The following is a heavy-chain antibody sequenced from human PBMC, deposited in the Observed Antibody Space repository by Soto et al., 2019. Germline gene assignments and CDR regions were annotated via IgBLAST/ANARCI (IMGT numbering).Heavy chain of an antibody. CDR2: ISGSGGST. CDR1: GFTFSSYA. V-gene: IGHV3-23*01. CDR3: AKVGDSSGYYPSPFDY. J-gene: IGHJ4*02. D-gene: IGHD3-22*01. Sequence: GGSLRLSCAASGFTFSSYAMSWVRQAPGKGLEWVSAISGSGGSTYYADSVKGRFTISRDNSKNTLYLQMNSLRAEDTAVYYCAKVGDSSGYYPSPFDYWGQGTLVTVSS.